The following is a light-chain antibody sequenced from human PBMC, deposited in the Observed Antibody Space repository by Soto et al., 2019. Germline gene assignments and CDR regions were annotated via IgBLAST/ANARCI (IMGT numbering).Light chain of an antibody. J-gene: IGLJ1*01. CDR1: SSDVGAYNY. CDR3: SSYISGSPLV. CDR2: EVS. Sequence: PGSECGSPGQSITISYKETSSDVGAYNYVSWYQQHPGKAPKLMIYEVSNRPSGVSNRFSGSKSGNTASLTISGLQAEDEADYYCSSYISGSPLVFGTGTKVTAL. V-gene: IGLV2-14*01.